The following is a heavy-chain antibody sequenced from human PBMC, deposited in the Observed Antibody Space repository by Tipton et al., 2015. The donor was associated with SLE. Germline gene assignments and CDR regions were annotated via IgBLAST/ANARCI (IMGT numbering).Heavy chain of an antibody. J-gene: IGHJ6*02. CDR2: IYYSGST. CDR1: GGSISSSSYY. Sequence: LRLSCTVSGGSISSSSYYWGWIRQPPGKGLEWIGSIYYSGSTYYKPSLKSRVTISVDTSKNQFSLKLSSVTAADTAVYYCARAHSSGWPRDYYYYGMDVWGQGTTVTVSS. D-gene: IGHD6-19*01. V-gene: IGHV4-39*07. CDR3: ARAHSSGWPRDYYYYGMDV.